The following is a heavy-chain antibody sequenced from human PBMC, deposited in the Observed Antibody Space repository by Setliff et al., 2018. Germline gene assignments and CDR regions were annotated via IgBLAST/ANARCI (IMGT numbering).Heavy chain of an antibody. CDR1: GFPFSSYA. CDR3: ARDQGWTSYNWFDP. Sequence: GGSLRLSCAASGFPFSSYAIYWVRQAPGKGLEWVAVISYDGSNKYYADSVKGRFTISRDNSKNTLYLQMNSLRAEDTAVYYCARDQGWTSYNWFDPWGQGTLVTVSS. D-gene: IGHD2-15*01. V-gene: IGHV3-30-3*01. CDR2: ISYDGSNK. J-gene: IGHJ5*02.